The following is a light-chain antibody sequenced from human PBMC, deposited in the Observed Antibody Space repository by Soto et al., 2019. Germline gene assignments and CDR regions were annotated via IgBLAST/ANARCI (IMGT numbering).Light chain of an antibody. J-gene: IGLJ1*01. CDR1: SSDVGGYNY. CDR2: DVS. Sequence: SELTQPGSVSGSPGQSVTISCTGASSDVGGYNYVSWYQQHPGKAPKLMIYDVSKRPSGVPDRFSGSKSGNTASLTISGLQTEDEADYYCCSYAGRYTYVFGSGTKVTVL. V-gene: IGLV2-11*01. CDR3: CSYAGRYTYV.